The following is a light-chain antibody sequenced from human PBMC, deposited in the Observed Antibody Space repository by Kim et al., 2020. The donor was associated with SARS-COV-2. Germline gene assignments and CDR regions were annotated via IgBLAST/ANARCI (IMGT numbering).Light chain of an antibody. CDR1: SSDVGDYDY. V-gene: IGLV2-11*01. CDR3: CSYAGSYTWV. CDR2: DVT. J-gene: IGLJ3*02. Sequence: GLSVTISCTGTSSDVGDYDYVSWYQQRPGNAPQLMIYDVTKRPSGVPDRFSGSKSGNTASLTISGLQAEDEADYSCCSYAGSYTWVFGGGTKLTVL.